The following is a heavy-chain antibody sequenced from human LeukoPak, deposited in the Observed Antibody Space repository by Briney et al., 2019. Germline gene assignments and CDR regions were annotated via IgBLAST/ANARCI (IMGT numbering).Heavy chain of an antibody. CDR2: IIPIFGSA. CDR3: ARERYYYGSGSYSYYMDV. CDR1: GYTFTSYG. V-gene: IGHV1-69*13. D-gene: IGHD3-10*01. J-gene: IGHJ6*03. Sequence: SVKVSCKASGYTFTSYGISWVRQAPGQGLEWMGGIIPIFGSANYAQKFQGRVTITADESTSTAYMELSSLRSEDTAVYYCARERYYYGSGSYSYYMDVWGKGTTVTISS.